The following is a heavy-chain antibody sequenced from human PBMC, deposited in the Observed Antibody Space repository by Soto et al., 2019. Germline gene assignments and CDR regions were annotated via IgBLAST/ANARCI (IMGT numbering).Heavy chain of an antibody. Sequence: SETLSLTCAVYGGSFSGYYWNWIRQPPGKGLEWIGEIDHSGYTNYNPSLKSRVTISVDTSKNQFSLRLTSVTAADTAVYYCARVRDWLDPWGQGTLVTVYS. D-gene: IGHD3-3*01. J-gene: IGHJ5*02. CDR3: ARVRDWLDP. V-gene: IGHV4-34*01. CDR2: IDHSGYT. CDR1: GGSFSGYY.